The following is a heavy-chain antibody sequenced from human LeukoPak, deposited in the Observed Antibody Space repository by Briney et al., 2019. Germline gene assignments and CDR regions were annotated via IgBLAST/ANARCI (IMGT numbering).Heavy chain of an antibody. CDR1: GGSISSYY. J-gene: IGHJ5*02. V-gene: IGHV4-59*01. CDR2: IYYSGST. CDR3: ARGGYYGSGNDFRFDP. D-gene: IGHD3-10*01. Sequence: SETLSLTCTVSGGSISSYYWSWLRQPSGKGLEWIGYIYYSGSTNYKPSLKSRVTISVDTSKNQFSLKLNSVTAADTAVYYCARGGYYGSGNDFRFDPWGQGTLVTVSS.